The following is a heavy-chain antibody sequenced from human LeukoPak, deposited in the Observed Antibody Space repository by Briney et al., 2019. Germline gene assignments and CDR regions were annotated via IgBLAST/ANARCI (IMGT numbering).Heavy chain of an antibody. CDR2: IYSGGST. CDR1: GGSFSGYY. V-gene: IGHV3-53*01. J-gene: IGHJ6*03. D-gene: IGHD6-6*01. CDR3: ARDVIAASLGYYYYYMDL. Sequence: ETLSLTCAVYGGSFSGYYWSWVRQAPGKGLEWVSVIYSGGSTYYADSVKGRFTISRDNSKNTLYLQMNSLRAEDTAVYYCARDVIAASLGYYYYYMDLWGKGTTVTVSS.